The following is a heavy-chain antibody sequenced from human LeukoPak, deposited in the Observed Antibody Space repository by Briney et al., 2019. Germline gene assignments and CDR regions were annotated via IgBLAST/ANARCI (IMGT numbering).Heavy chain of an antibody. Sequence: PGGSLRPSCAASGFTFSSYAMHWVRQAPGKGLEWVAVISYDGSNKYYADSVKGRFTISRDNSKSTLYLQMNSLRAEDTAVYYCARGPRLGGFAFDIWGQGTMVTVSS. V-gene: IGHV3-30-3*01. CDR2: ISYDGSNK. J-gene: IGHJ3*02. D-gene: IGHD1-26*01. CDR1: GFTFSSYA. CDR3: ARGPRLGGFAFDI.